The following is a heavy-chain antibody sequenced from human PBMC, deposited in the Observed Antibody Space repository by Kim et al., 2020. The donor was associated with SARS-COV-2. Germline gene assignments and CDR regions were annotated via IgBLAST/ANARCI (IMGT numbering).Heavy chain of an antibody. J-gene: IGHJ4*02. CDR1: GGSISSSSYY. CDR2: IYYSGST. V-gene: IGHV4-39*01. Sequence: SETLSLTCTVSGGSISSSSYYWGWIRQPPGKGLEWIGSIYYSGSTYYNPSLKSRVTISVDTSKNQFSLKLSSVTAADTAVYYCARLPNLLLLWFGEVWGQGTLVTVSS. CDR3: ARLPNLLLLWFGEV. D-gene: IGHD3-10*01.